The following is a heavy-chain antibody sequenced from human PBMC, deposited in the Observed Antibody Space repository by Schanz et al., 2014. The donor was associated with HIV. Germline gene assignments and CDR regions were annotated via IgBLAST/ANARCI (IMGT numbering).Heavy chain of an antibody. CDR1: GFTFHNYG. V-gene: IGHV3-7*03. D-gene: IGHD2-21*01. Sequence: DVQLVESGGGVVRPGGSLRLSCAASGFTFHNYGMTWVRQGPGKGLEWVANIKQDGTEMYYVDSVKGRFTISRDNAKNSLSLQMNSLRDEDTATYYCTREGNYYGGSVPGHWGQGALVSVSS. CDR3: TREGNYYGGSVPGH. CDR2: IKQDGTEM. J-gene: IGHJ4*02.